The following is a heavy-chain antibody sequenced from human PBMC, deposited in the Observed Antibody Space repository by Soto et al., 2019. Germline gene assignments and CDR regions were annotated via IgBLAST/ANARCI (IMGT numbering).Heavy chain of an antibody. Sequence: GGSLRLSCAASGFTFSSYSMNWGRQAPGKGLEWVSYIISSSSTIYYADSVKGRFTISRDNAKNSLYLQMNSLRDEDTAVYYCARPNRGRETYYYDSSGYYPAYGMDVWGQGTTVTVSS. CDR2: IISSSSTI. CDR3: ARPNRGRETYYYDSSGYYPAYGMDV. D-gene: IGHD3-22*01. CDR1: GFTFSSYS. V-gene: IGHV3-48*02. J-gene: IGHJ6*02.